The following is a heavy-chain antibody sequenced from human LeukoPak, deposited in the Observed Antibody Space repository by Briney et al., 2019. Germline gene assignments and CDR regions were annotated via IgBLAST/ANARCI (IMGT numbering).Heavy chain of an antibody. CDR1: GFTFDDYA. CDR3: ARAPPMPGGSSWYGAFDI. D-gene: IGHD6-13*01. V-gene: IGHV3-9*01. Sequence: PGGSLRLSCAASGFTFDDYAMHWVRQAPGKGLEWVSGISWNSGSIGYADSVKGRFTISRDNSKNTLYLQMNSLRAEDTAVYYCARAPPMPGGSSWYGAFDIWGQGTMVTVSS. CDR2: ISWNSGSI. J-gene: IGHJ3*02.